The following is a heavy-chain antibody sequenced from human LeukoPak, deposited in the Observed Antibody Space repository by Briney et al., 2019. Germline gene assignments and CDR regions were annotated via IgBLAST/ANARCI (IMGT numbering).Heavy chain of an antibody. J-gene: IGHJ3*02. Sequence: SMKLSCNVSGGTFSSFSTSWVRHVPRQGLEWMGRINPIYGRANYAQKFQGRVTITTDTSTSTAYMELSSLRSEDTAVYYCARVAVEAFDIWGQGTMVTVSS. CDR3: ARVAVEAFDI. V-gene: IGHV1-69*04. CDR1: GGTFSSFS. D-gene: IGHD6-19*01. CDR2: INPIYGRA.